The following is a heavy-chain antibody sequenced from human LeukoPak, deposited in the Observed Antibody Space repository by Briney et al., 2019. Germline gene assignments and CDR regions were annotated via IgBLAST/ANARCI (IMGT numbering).Heavy chain of an antibody. CDR3: ASLPKYCSGGSCYSPYYFDY. J-gene: IGHJ4*02. V-gene: IGHV4-59*01. CDR2: IYYSGST. D-gene: IGHD2-15*01. CDR1: GGSISTYY. Sequence: PSETLSLTCTVSGGSISTYYWTWMRQPPGKGLEWIGYIYYSGSTNYNPSLKSRVTISVDTSKNQFSLKLSSVTAADTAVYYCASLPKYCSGGSCYSPYYFDYWGQGTLVTVSS.